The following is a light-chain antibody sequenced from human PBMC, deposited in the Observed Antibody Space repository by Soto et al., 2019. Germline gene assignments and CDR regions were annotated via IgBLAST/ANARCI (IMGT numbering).Light chain of an antibody. CDR1: QGISSY. J-gene: IGKJ4*01. CDR2: AAS. Sequence: DIQLTQSPSFLSASVGDRVTITCRASQGISSYLAWYQQKPGKAPKLLIYAASTLQSGVPSRFSGSGSGTVFTLTISSLQPEDFATYYCQQLNSYPPLSLTFGGGTKVEIK. V-gene: IGKV1-9*01. CDR3: QQLNSYPPLSLT.